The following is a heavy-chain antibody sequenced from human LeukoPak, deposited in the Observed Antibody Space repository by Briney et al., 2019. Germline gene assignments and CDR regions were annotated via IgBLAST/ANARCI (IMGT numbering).Heavy chain of an antibody. J-gene: IGHJ4*02. CDR3: SVRLDY. CDR2: INQDGSEK. Sequence: GGSLRLSCAASGFSFGSSWMDWVRQAPGKGLEWVAYINQDGSEKYCVDSVKGRFTISRDNAKNSLYLQINSVRAEDTAIYYCSVRLDYWGQGTLVTVSS. CDR1: GFSFGSSW. V-gene: IGHV3-7*01.